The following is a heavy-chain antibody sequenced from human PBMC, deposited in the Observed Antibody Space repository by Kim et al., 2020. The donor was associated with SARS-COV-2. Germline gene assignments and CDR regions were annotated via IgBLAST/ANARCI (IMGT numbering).Heavy chain of an antibody. CDR3: ARDYMVRGVRYSGY. CDR1: GYTFTSYG. V-gene: IGHV1-18*01. D-gene: IGHD3-10*01. Sequence: ATVKVSCKASGYTFTSYGISWVRQAPGQGLEWMGWISAYNGNTNYAQKLQGRVTMTTDTSTSTAYMELRSLRSDDTAVYYCARDYMVRGVRYSGYWGQGTLVTVSS. J-gene: IGHJ4*02. CDR2: ISAYNGNT.